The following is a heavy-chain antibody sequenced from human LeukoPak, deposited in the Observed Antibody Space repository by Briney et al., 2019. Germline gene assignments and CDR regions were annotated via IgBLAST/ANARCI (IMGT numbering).Heavy chain of an antibody. CDR2: INHSGST. D-gene: IGHD3-3*01. CDR1: GGSFSGYY. J-gene: IGHJ4*02. Sequence: PSETLSLTCAVYGGSFSGYYWSWIRQAPGKGLEWIGEINHSGSTNCNPSLKSRVTISVDTSKNQFSLKLSSVTAADTAVYYCARRWYYDFWSGYPFDYWGQGTLVTVSS. CDR3: ARRWYYDFWSGYPFDY. V-gene: IGHV4-34*01.